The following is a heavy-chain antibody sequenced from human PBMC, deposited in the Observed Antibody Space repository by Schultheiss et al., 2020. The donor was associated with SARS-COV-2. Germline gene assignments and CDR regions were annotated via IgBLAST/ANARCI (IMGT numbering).Heavy chain of an antibody. V-gene: IGHV4-34*01. D-gene: IGHD2-2*01. Sequence: SETLSLTCAVYGGSFSGYYWSWIRQPPGKGLEWIGEINHSGSTNYNPSLKSRVTISVDTSKNQFSLKLSSVTAADTAVYYSARGLVRYCNSTSCYHDYWGHGTLVTGSS. CDR2: INHSGST. J-gene: IGHJ4*01. CDR1: GGSFSGYY. CDR3: ARGLVRYCNSTSCYHDY.